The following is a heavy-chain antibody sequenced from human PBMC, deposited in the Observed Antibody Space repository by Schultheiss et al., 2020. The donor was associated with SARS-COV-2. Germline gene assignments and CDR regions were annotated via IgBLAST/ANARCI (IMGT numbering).Heavy chain of an antibody. CDR2: ISYDGSNK. CDR1: GFTFSYYY. D-gene: IGHD6-13*01. V-gene: IGHV3-30*03. Sequence: GESLKISCAASGFTFSYYYMSGVRQAPGKGLEWVAVISYDGSNKYYADSVKGRFTISRDNSKNTLYLQMNSLRAEDTAVYYCARGSSSSWYVWGQGTLVTVSS. J-gene: IGHJ4*02. CDR3: ARGSSSSWYV.